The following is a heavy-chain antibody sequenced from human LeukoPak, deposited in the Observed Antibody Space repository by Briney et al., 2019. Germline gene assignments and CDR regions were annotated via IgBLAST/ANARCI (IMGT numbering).Heavy chain of an antibody. Sequence: ASVKVSCKASGYTFTGYYMHWARQAPGQGLEWMGWINPNSGGTNYAQKFQGRVTMTRDTSISTAYMELSRLRSDDTAVYYCARVSSGSYSQFGYWGQGTLVTVSS. D-gene: IGHD1-26*01. CDR2: INPNSGGT. V-gene: IGHV1-2*02. CDR1: GYTFTGYY. J-gene: IGHJ4*02. CDR3: ARVSSGSYSQFGY.